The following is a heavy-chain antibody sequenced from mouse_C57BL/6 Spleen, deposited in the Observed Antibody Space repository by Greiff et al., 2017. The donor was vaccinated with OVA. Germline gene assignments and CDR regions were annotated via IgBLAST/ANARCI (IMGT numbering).Heavy chain of an antibody. V-gene: IGHV1-9*01. D-gene: IGHD4-1*01. CDR1: GYTFTGYW. J-gene: IGHJ3*01. CDR2: ILPGSGST. CDR3: ARGGTGTEFAY. Sequence: VKLVESGAELMKPGASVKLSCKATGYTFTGYWIEWVKQRPGHGLAWIGEILPGSGSTNYHEKFKGKATFTADTSSNTAYMQLSSLTTEDSAIYYCARGGTGTEFAYWGQGTLVTVSA.